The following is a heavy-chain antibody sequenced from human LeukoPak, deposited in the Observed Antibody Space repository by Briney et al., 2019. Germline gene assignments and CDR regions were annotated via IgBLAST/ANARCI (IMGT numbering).Heavy chain of an antibody. V-gene: IGHV1-69*04. CDR1: GGTFSSYA. CDR2: IIPIFGIA. J-gene: IGHJ3*02. D-gene: IGHD3-16*01. CDR3: ASSAYAYHDAFDI. Sequence: SVKVSCKASGGTFSSYAISWVRQAPGQGLEWMGRIIPIFGIANYAQKFQGRVTITADKSTSTAYMELSSLRSEDTAVYYCASSAYAYHDAFDIWGRGTMVTVSS.